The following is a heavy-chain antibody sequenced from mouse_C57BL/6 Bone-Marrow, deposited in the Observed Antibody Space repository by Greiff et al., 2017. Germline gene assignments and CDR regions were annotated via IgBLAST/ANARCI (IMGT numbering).Heavy chain of an antibody. CDR3: ARSSIPFDY. V-gene: IGHV1-50*01. D-gene: IGHD2-10*02. J-gene: IGHJ2*01. Sequence: QVQLKQPGAELVKPGASVKLSCKASGYTFTSYWMQWVKQRPGQGLEWIGEIDPSDSYTNYNQKFKGKATLTVDTSSSTAYMQLSSLTSEDSAVYYSARSSIPFDYWGQGTTLTVSS. CDR1: GYTFTSYW. CDR2: IDPSDSYT.